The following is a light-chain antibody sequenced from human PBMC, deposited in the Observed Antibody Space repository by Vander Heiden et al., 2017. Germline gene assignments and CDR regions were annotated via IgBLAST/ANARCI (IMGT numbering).Light chain of an antibody. J-gene: IGKJ2*01. CDR3: QQYVNLLYT. CDR1: QDISNY. V-gene: IGKV1-33*01. CDR2: DAS. Sequence: DIQMTQSPSPLSASVGDRGTLTCQASQDISNYLNWYQQKPGKAPKLLIYDASNLETGVPSRFSGSGSGTDFTFTISSLQPEDIATYYCQQYVNLLYTFGQGTKLEIK.